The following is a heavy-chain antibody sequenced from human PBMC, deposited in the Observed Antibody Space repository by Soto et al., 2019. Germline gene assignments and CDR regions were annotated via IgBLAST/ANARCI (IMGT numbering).Heavy chain of an antibody. V-gene: IGHV1-18*01. CDR3: ARDDSRWFGELGGDY. J-gene: IGHJ4*02. Sequence: ASVKVSCKASGYTFTSYGISWVRQAPGQGLEWMGWISAYNGNTNYAQKLQGRVTMTTDTSTSTAYMELRSLRSDDTAVYYCARDDSRWFGELGGDYWGQGTLVTVSS. CDR2: ISAYNGNT. D-gene: IGHD3-10*01. CDR1: GYTFTSYG.